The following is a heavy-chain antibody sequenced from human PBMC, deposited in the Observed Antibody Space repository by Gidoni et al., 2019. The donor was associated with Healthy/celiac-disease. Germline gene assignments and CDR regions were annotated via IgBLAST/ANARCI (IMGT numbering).Heavy chain of an antibody. CDR3: ARDQTLDYYDSSGYYHDAFDI. V-gene: IGHV3-48*04. J-gene: IGHJ3*02. CDR2: ISSSSTTI. CDR1: VFTLSSYS. Sequence: EVQLVESGGGLVQPGGSLRLSCAASVFTLSSYSRNWVRQAPGKGLGWVSYISSSSTTIYYADSVKGRFTISRDNAKNSLYLQMNSLRAEDTAVYYCARDQTLDYYDSSGYYHDAFDIWGQGTMVTVSS. D-gene: IGHD3-22*01.